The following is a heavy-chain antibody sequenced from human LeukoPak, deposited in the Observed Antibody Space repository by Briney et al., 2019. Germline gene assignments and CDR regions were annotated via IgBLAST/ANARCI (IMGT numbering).Heavy chain of an antibody. D-gene: IGHD3-10*01. Sequence: PSETLSLTCTVSGGSISSSSYYWGWIRQPPGKGLEWIGSIYYSGSTNYNPSLKSRVTISVDTSKNQFSLKLSSVTAADTAVYYCARVNYYGSGSYNDYWGQGTLVTVSS. V-gene: IGHV4-39*07. J-gene: IGHJ4*02. CDR2: IYYSGST. CDR3: ARVNYYGSGSYNDY. CDR1: GGSISSSSYY.